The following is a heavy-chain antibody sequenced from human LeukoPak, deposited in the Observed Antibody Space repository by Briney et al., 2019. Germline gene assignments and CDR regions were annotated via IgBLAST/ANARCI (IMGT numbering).Heavy chain of an antibody. J-gene: IGHJ6*02. CDR3: ARETTVTGYGMDV. Sequence: PSETLSLTCTVSGGSISSGGHYWSWIRQPPGKGLEWIGYIYYSGSTYYNPSLKSRVTISVDTSKNQFSLKLSSVTAADTAVYYRARETTVTGYGMDVWGQGTTVTVSS. CDR2: IYYSGST. V-gene: IGHV4-30-4*08. D-gene: IGHD4-17*01. CDR1: GGSISSGGHY.